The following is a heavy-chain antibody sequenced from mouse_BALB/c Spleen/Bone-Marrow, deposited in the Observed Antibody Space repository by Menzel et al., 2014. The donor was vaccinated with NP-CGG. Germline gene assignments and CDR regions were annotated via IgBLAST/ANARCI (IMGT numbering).Heavy chain of an antibody. J-gene: IGHJ2*01. D-gene: IGHD1-2*01. CDR2: IYYSGSI. Sequence: VQLQQSGPGLVKPSQTVSLPCTVTGISITTGNYRWSWIRQFPGNKLEWIGFIYYSGSITYNPSLTSRTTITRDTSKNQFFLEMNSLTAEDTATYYCARDVTTATENYFDYWGQGTTLTVSS. V-gene: IGHV3-5*02. CDR1: GISITTGNYR. CDR3: ARDVTTATENYFDY.